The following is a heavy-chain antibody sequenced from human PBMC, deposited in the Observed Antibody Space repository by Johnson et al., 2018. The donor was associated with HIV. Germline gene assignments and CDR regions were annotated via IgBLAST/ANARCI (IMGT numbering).Heavy chain of an antibody. V-gene: IGHV3-66*01. CDR3: ARAPSWSHTFDL. J-gene: IGHJ3*01. Sequence: MQLVESGGGLVQPGGSLRLSCAASGFSVSSNHMTWVRQAPGKGLEWVSVIYTGDSTYYADSVRGRFTVSRDNSKNTMYLQMNSLRAEDTALYYCARAPSWSHTFDLWGQGTMVTVSS. CDR2: IYTGDST. CDR1: GFSVSSNH.